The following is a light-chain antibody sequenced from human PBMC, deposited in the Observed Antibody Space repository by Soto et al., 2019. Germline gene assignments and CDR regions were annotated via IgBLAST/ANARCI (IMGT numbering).Light chain of an antibody. CDR3: SSYTSRSTYV. CDR2: AVT. V-gene: IGLV2-14*01. CDR1: SSDVGGYNY. J-gene: IGLJ1*01. Sequence: QSALTQPASVSGSPGQSITISCTGTSSDVGGYNYVSWYQQHPGKAPKLMIYAVTNRPSGVSNRFSGSKSGNTASLTISGLQAEDEADYHCSSYTSRSTYVFGTGTKLTVL.